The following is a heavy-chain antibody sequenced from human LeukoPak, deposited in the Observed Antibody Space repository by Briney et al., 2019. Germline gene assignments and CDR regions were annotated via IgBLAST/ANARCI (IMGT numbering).Heavy chain of an antibody. CDR2: ISSNGDNT. D-gene: IGHD1-1*01. Sequence: GGSLRLSCSASGFPFNTYAIHWVRQAPGKGLEYVAGISSNGDNTDFADSAKGRFTISRDNSKSTLFLQMNSLRAEDTAVYYCAKAPPYKKYFDYWGQGTLVTVSS. V-gene: IGHV3-64D*06. CDR3: AKAPPYKKYFDY. CDR1: GFPFNTYA. J-gene: IGHJ4*02.